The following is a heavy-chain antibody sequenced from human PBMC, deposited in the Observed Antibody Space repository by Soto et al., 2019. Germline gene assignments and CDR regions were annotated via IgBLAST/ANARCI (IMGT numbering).Heavy chain of an antibody. CDR1: GYTFTSYG. J-gene: IGHJ6*03. CDR2: ISAYNGNT. CDR3: ARDLRYYMYV. Sequence: ASVKVSWKASGYTFTSYGISWVRQAPGQGIEWMGWISAYNGNTNYAQKLQGRVTMTTDTSTSTAYMELRSLRSDDTAVYSCARDLRYYMYVWGKGTTVTVSS. V-gene: IGHV1-18*01.